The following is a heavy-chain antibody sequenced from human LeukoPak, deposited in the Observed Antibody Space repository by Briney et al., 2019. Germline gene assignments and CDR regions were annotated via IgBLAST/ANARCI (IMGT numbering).Heavy chain of an antibody. Sequence: KTGGSLRLSCAASGFTFSDYYMSWIRQAPGKGLEWVSYISSSGSTIYYADSVKGRFTISRDNAKNSLYLQMNSLRAEDTAVYYCARELTFLADAFDIWGQGTMVTVSS. J-gene: IGHJ3*02. D-gene: IGHD2-21*01. V-gene: IGHV3-11*04. CDR3: ARELTFLADAFDI. CDR1: GFTFSDYY. CDR2: ISSSGSTI.